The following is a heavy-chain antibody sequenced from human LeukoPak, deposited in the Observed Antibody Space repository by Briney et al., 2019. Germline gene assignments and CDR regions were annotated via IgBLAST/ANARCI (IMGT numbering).Heavy chain of an antibody. Sequence: GGSLRLSCAASGFVFSTYGMHWVRQAPGKGLEWVAVIWSHGNTKKYADSVTGRFAISRDNSKNTLYLEMNTLRAEDTAVYYCARDDDYDDHNTFDMWGHGTMVTVSS. D-gene: IGHD4-17*01. J-gene: IGHJ3*02. CDR1: GFVFSTYG. CDR2: IWSHGNTK. V-gene: IGHV3-33*01. CDR3: ARDDDYDDHNTFDM.